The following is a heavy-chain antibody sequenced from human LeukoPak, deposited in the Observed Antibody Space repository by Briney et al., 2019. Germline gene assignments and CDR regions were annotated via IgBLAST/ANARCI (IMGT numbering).Heavy chain of an antibody. CDR2: ISSSSSYI. CDR3: ARESRDYDFWSGYYRQHHFDY. V-gene: IGHV3-21*01. J-gene: IGHJ4*02. CDR1: GFTFSSYS. Sequence: GGSLRLSCAAPGFTFSSYSMNWVRQAPGKGLEWVSSISSSSSYIYYADSVKGRFTISRDNAKNSLYLQMNSLRAEDTAVYYCARESRDYDFWSGYYRQHHFDYWGQGTLVTVSS. D-gene: IGHD3-3*01.